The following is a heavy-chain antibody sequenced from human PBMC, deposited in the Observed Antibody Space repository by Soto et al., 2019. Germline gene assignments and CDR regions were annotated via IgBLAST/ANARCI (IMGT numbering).Heavy chain of an antibody. CDR3: ARHQRAVGIYYDSRGFLFQH. Sequence: SETLSLTCTVSGGSISSSSYYWCWIRQPPGKGLEWIGSIYYSGSTYYDPSLKNRVTISVDTSKNQFFLKLSSVTAADTAVYYCARHQRAVGIYYDSRGFLFQHWGQGTLVTVFS. V-gene: IGHV4-39*01. CDR2: IYYSGST. D-gene: IGHD3-22*01. CDR1: GGSISSSSYY. J-gene: IGHJ1*01.